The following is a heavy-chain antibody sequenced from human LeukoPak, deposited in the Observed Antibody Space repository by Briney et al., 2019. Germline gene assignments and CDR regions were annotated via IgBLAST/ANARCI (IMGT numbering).Heavy chain of an antibody. V-gene: IGHV3-66*01. CDR1: GFTVSSNY. D-gene: IGHD3-10*01. CDR3: ARDRGYAMDV. CDR2: IYSGGDI. J-gene: IGHJ6*02. Sequence: GGSLRLSCAASGFTVSSNYMTWVRQAPGKGLEWVSIIYSGGDIYCADSVRGRFTISRDNSKNTVYLQMNSLRAEDTAVYYCARDRGYAMDVWGQGTTVTVSS.